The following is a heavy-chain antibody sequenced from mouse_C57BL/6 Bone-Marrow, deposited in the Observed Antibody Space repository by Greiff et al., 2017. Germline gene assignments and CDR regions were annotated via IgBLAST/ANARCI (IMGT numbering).Heavy chain of an antibody. CDR3: HFYYYGSSLYFDY. Sequence: EVKLMESGEGLVKPGGSLKLSCAASGFTFSSYAMSWVRQTPEKRLEWVAYISSGGDYIYYADTVKGRFTISRDNARNTLYLQMSSLKSEDTAMYYCHFYYYGSSLYFDYWGQGTTLTVSS. D-gene: IGHD1-1*01. J-gene: IGHJ2*01. CDR2: ISSGGDYI. V-gene: IGHV5-9-1*02. CDR1: GFTFSSYA.